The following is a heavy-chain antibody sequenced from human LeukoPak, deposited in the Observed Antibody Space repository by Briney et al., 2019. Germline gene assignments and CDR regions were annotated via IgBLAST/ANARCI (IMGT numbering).Heavy chain of an antibody. CDR2: INSDGSST. Sequence: PGGSLRLSCAASGFTFSSYWMHWVRQAPGKGLVWVSRINSDGSSTSYADSVKGRFTISRDNAKNTLYLQMNSLRAEDTAVYYCARGSGYSYGPLDYWGQGTLVTVSS. D-gene: IGHD5-18*01. CDR3: ARGSGYSYGPLDY. CDR1: GFTFSSYW. J-gene: IGHJ4*02. V-gene: IGHV3-74*01.